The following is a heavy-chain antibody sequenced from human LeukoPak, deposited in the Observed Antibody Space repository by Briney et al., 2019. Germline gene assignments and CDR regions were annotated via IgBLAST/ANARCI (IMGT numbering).Heavy chain of an antibody. CDR2: ISGGGGST. Sequence: GGSLRLSCAASKFTFSNYAMSWVRQAPGKGLEWVSAISGGGGSTYYADSVKGRFTISRDNSKNTLYLQMNSLRAEDTAVYYCAKDPYSDSSGYYYRPFDYWGQGTLVTVSS. V-gene: IGHV3-23*01. CDR1: KFTFSNYA. CDR3: AKDPYSDSSGYYYRPFDY. J-gene: IGHJ4*02. D-gene: IGHD3-22*01.